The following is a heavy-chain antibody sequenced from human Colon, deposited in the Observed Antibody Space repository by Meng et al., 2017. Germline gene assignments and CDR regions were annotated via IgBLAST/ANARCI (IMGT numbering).Heavy chain of an antibody. CDR3: ATDGWEYCDGSTCYSGWFDP. V-gene: IGHV4-61*02. D-gene: IGHD2-15*01. CDR2: IYSSGST. CDR1: GGSISSSIYY. Sequence: SETLSLTCTVSGGSISSSIYYWSWIRQPAGKGLEWIGRIYSSGSTNYNPSLKSRVTISVDTSKNQLSLKLNSVTAADTAVYYCATDGWEYCDGSTCYSGWFDPWGQGTLVTVSS. J-gene: IGHJ5*02.